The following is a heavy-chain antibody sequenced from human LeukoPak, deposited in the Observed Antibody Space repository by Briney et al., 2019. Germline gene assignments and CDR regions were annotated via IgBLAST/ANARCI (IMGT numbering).Heavy chain of an antibody. Sequence: GESLKISCKGSGYSFTSYWIGWVRQMPGKGLEWMGIIYPGDSDTRYSPSFQGQVTISADKSISTAYLQWSSLKASDTATYYCAKAIAALGGSDAFDIWGQGTMVTVSS. V-gene: IGHV5-51*01. CDR2: IYPGDSDT. D-gene: IGHD6-13*01. J-gene: IGHJ3*02. CDR3: AKAIAALGGSDAFDI. CDR1: GYSFTSYW.